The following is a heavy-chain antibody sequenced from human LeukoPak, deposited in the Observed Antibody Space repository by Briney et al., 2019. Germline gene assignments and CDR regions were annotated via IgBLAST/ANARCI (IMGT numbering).Heavy chain of an antibody. D-gene: IGHD3-22*01. CDR2: IIPIFGTT. CDR3: ARGGEANYYDPSGYYLYYY. Sequence: GASVKVSCKASGGTFSNYASSWVRQAPGGGVEWMGRIIPIFGTTNYAQKFQGRVTITTDESTSTAYMELSSLRSEDTAVYYCARGGEANYYDPSGYYLYYYWGQGTLVTVSS. J-gene: IGHJ4*02. CDR1: GGTFSNYA. V-gene: IGHV1-69*05.